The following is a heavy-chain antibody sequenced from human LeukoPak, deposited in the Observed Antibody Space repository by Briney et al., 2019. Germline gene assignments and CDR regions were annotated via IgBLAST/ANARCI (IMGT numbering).Heavy chain of an antibody. D-gene: IGHD3-22*01. J-gene: IGHJ3*02. CDR1: GGSISSYY. V-gene: IGHV4-59*12. CDR3: ARDRSYYDSSGYYGI. CDR2: IYYSGST. Sequence: SETLSLTCTVSGGSISSYYWSWIRQPPGKGLEWIGYIYYSGSTNYNPSLKSRVTISVDTSKNQFSLKLSSVTAADTAVYYCARDRSYYDSSGYYGIWGQGTMVTVSS.